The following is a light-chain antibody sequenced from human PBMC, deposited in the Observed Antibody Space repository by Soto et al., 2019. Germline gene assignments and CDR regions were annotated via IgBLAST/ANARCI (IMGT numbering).Light chain of an antibody. CDR1: QSVDSNY. CDR3: QQYGSSLYT. J-gene: IGKJ2*01. Sequence: ENVLTQSPGTLSLSPGERATLSCRASQSVDSNYLAWYQQKPGQAPRLLVYGTSSRATGIPDRFSGSGSGTDFTLTINRLEPEDFAVYYGQQYGSSLYTFGQGTKLEIK. CDR2: GTS. V-gene: IGKV3-20*01.